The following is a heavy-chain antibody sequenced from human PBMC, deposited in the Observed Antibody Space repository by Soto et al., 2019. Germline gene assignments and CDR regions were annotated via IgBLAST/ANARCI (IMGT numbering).Heavy chain of an antibody. D-gene: IGHD1-1*01. V-gene: IGHV6-1*01. J-gene: IGHJ6*02. CDR1: GDSVSSNSAA. CDR3: ARVGYNWKDAGYYYGMDV. Sequence: SQTLSLTCAISGDSVSSNSAAWNWIRQSPSRGLEWLGRTYYRSKWYNDYAVSVKSRITINPDTSKHQFSLQLNSVTPEDTAVYYCARVGYNWKDAGYYYGMDVWGQGTTVTVSS. CDR2: TYYRSKWYN.